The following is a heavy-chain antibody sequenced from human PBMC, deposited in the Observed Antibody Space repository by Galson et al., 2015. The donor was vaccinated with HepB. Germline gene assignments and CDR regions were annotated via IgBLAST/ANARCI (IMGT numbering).Heavy chain of an antibody. CDR3: ATTGMRYCSSSSCPNSWAHMDV. CDR1: GGSFSGYY. CDR2: INHSGST. J-gene: IGHJ6*03. Sequence: ETLSLTCAVYGGSFSGYYWSWIRQPPGKGLEWIGEINHSGSTNYNPSLKSRVTISVDTSKNQFSLKLSSVTAADTAVYYCATTGMRYCSSSSCPNSWAHMDVWGKGTTVTVSS. D-gene: IGHD2-2*01. V-gene: IGHV4-34*01.